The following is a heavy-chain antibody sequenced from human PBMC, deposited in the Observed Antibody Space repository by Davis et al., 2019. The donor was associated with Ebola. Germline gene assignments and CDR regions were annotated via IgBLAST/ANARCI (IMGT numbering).Heavy chain of an antibody. CDR1: GDSVSSGG. J-gene: IGHJ6*04. D-gene: IGHD5-12*01. V-gene: IGHV6-1*01. CDR3: ARGWLRTGMDV. CDR2: TYYSSKWYH. Sequence: HSQTPSLTRVISGDSVSSGGWNWIRPSPSRGLEWPGRTYYSSKWYHDYATSVKSRITINLDTSKNQFSLQLNSVTPEDTAVYYCARGWLRTGMDVWGKGTTVTVSS.